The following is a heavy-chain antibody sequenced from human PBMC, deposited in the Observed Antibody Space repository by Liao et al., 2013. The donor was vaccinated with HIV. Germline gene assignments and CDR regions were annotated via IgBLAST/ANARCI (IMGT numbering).Heavy chain of an antibody. CDR2: INHSGST. V-gene: IGHV4-34*01. CDR1: GGSFSGYY. D-gene: IGHD3-10*01. CDR3: ARGENTLFRGVKSLDY. J-gene: IGHJ4*02. Sequence: QVQLQQWGAGLLKPSETLSLTCAVYGGSFSGYYWSWIRQPPGKGLEWIGEINHSGSTNYNPSLKSRVTISVDTSKNQFSLKLSSVTAADTAVYYCARGENTLFRGVKSLDYWGQGTLVTVSS.